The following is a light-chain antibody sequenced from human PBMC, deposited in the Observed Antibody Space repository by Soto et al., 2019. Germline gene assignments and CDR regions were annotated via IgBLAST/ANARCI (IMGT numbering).Light chain of an antibody. Sequence: DIQMTQSPSTLSASVGDRVTITCRASQSISSWLAWYQQKPGKAPKLLIYNASSLASGVASRFSGSGSGTEFTLTISSLRPDDYATYYCQVYNSYSWTFGQGTKVEIK. CDR2: NAS. J-gene: IGKJ1*01. CDR3: QVYNSYSWT. CDR1: QSISSW. V-gene: IGKV1-5*03.